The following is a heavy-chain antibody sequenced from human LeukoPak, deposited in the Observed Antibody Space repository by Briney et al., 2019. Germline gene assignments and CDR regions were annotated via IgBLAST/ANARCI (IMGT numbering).Heavy chain of an antibody. D-gene: IGHD1-26*01. V-gene: IGHV3-23*01. CDR1: GFTFSSYA. CDR3: ASRIGEYSGSYSAPFDH. CDR2: ISASGGST. J-gene: IGHJ4*02. Sequence: GGSLRLSCAASGFTFSSYAMSWVRQAPGKGLEWISAISASGGSTYYADSVKGRFTSSRDNPKNTLYLQVNSLRAEDTAVYYCASRIGEYSGSYSAPFDHWGQGTLVTVSS.